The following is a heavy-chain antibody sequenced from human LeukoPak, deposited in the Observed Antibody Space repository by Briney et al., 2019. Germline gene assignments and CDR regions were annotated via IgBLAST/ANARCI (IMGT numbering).Heavy chain of an antibody. Sequence: GAPVKVSCKASGGTFSSYAISWVRQAPGQGLEWMGGIIPIFGTANYAQKFQGRVTITADESTSTAYMELSSLRSEDTAVYYCARGTIAAAAHDAFDIWGQGTMVTVSS. CDR3: ARGTIAAAAHDAFDI. CDR2: IIPIFGTA. CDR1: GGTFSSYA. D-gene: IGHD6-13*01. J-gene: IGHJ3*02. V-gene: IGHV1-69*13.